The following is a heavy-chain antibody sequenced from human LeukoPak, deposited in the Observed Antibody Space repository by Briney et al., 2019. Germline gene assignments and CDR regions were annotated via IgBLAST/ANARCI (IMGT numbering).Heavy chain of an antibody. CDR1: GFTFSSYW. CDR3: ARGGGSSSWYYFDY. CDR2: IKQDGSEK. Sequence: PGGSLRLSCAASGFTFSSYWMSWVRQAPGKGLEWVANIKQDGSEKYHVDSVKGRFTISRDNAKNSLYLQMNSLRAEDTAVYYCARGGGSSSWYYFDYWGQGTLVTVSS. J-gene: IGHJ4*02. V-gene: IGHV3-7*01. D-gene: IGHD6-13*01.